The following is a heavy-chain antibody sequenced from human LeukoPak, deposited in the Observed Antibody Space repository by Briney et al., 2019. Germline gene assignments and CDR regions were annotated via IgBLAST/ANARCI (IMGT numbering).Heavy chain of an antibody. D-gene: IGHD3-9*01. CDR2: IHYSGNT. J-gene: IGHJ5*02. CDR1: GGSISNYY. V-gene: IGHV4-59*01. Sequence: SETLSLTCTVSGGSISNYYWSWIRQPPGKGLEWIGYIHYSGNTNYKSSLKSRVTISVDTSKNQFSLKLSSVTAADTAVYYCARLTGYSSGSWFDPWGQGTLVTVSS. CDR3: ARLTGYSSGSWFDP.